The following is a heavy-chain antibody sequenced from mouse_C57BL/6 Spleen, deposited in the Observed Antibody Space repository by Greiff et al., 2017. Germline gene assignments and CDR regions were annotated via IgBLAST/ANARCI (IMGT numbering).Heavy chain of an antibody. CDR3: AKAGTTVVPGGFAY. CDR2: IWGDGST. D-gene: IGHD1-1*01. J-gene: IGHJ3*01. V-gene: IGHV2-3*01. Sequence: VQLQQSGPGLVAPSQSLSITCTVSGFSLTSYGVSWVRQPPGKGLEWLGVIWGDGSTNYHSALISRLSISKDNSKSQVFLKLNSLQTDDTATYYCAKAGTTVVPGGFAYWGQGTLVTVSA. CDR1: GFSLTSYG.